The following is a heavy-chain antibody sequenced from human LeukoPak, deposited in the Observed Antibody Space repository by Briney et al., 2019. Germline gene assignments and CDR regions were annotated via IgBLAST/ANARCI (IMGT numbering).Heavy chain of an antibody. Sequence: ETLSLTCTVSGGSISSSPYYWNWVRQAPGKGLEWVASITHNSQFIYYAGAVKGRFTISRDNAENSLYLQMDSLRAEDTAIYYCATNMLSFEQIDSWGQGILVTVSS. V-gene: IGHV3-21*01. J-gene: IGHJ4*02. D-gene: IGHD3-16*01. CDR3: ATNMLSFEQIDS. CDR1: GGSISSSPYY. CDR2: ITHNSQFI.